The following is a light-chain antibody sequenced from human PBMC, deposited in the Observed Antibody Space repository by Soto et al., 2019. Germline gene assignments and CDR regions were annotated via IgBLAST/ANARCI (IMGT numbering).Light chain of an antibody. Sequence: QSALTQPASVSGSPGQSITISCTGTSSDVGGYNYVSWYQQHPVKAPKLMIYEVTNRPSGVSNRFSGSKSGNTASLTISGLQDEDEADYYCSSYTSSSTFYVFGTGTKLTVL. CDR2: EVT. V-gene: IGLV2-14*01. J-gene: IGLJ1*01. CDR3: SSYTSSSTFYV. CDR1: SSDVGGYNY.